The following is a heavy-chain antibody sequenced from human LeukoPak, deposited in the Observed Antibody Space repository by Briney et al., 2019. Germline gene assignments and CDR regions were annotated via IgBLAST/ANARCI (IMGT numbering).Heavy chain of an antibody. CDR3: TRDNYGSGWLGYLQH. J-gene: IGHJ1*01. CDR2: IKSNQDGGAA. V-gene: IGHV3-15*01. Sequence: PGGSLRLTSEASGFTFTNAWMSWVREAPGEGLERGGRIKSNQDGGAADYAAPVKGRFTLSRDDSKNTLYLQMNSLQTEDTAVYYCTRDNYGSGWLGYLQHWGQGTLVGVCS. D-gene: IGHD6-19*01. CDR1: GFTFTNAW.